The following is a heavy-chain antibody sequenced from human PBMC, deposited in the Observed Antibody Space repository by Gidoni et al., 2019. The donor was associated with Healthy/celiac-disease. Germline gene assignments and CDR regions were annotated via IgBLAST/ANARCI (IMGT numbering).Heavy chain of an antibody. CDR3: ASGYRGDMITFGGT. Sequence: QVQLVQSGAEVKKPGSSVKVSCKASGGTFRSYAISWVRQAPGQGLEWMGGIIPIFGTANYAQKFQGRVTITADKSTSTAYMELSSLRSEDTAVYYCASGYRGDMITFGGTWGQGTLVTVSS. CDR2: IIPIFGTA. J-gene: IGHJ4*02. CDR1: GGTFRSYA. D-gene: IGHD3-16*01. V-gene: IGHV1-69*06.